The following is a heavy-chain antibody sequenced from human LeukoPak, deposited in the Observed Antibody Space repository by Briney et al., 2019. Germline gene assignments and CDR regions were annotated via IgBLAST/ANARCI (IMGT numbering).Heavy chain of an antibody. Sequence: GGSLRLSCAASGFTFSNYAMSWVRQAPGKGLEWVSGISGSGGSTCYADSVKGRFTISRDNSKNTLYLQMNSLRAEDTAVYYCARDTWLQLWLPDYWGQGTLVTVSS. CDR2: ISGSGGST. CDR1: GFTFSNYA. J-gene: IGHJ4*02. D-gene: IGHD5-18*01. V-gene: IGHV3-23*01. CDR3: ARDTWLQLWLPDY.